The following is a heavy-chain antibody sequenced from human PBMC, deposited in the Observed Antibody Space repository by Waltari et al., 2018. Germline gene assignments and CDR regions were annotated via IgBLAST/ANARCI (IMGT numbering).Heavy chain of an antibody. D-gene: IGHD1-26*01. CDR2: SNPSGGST. V-gene: IGHV1-46*01. CDR1: GSTFPSSY. Sequence: QVQLVQSGAEVKKPGASVKVSCKASGSTFPSSYLHWVRQAPGQGLAWMGISNPSGGSTSYAQKFQGRVTMTRDTSTSTVYMELSSLRSEDTAVYYCARDHSGSYYFDYWGQGTLVTVSS. CDR3: ARDHSGSYYFDY. J-gene: IGHJ4*02.